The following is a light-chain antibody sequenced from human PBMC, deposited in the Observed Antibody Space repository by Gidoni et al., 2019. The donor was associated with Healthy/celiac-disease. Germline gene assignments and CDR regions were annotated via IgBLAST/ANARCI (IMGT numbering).Light chain of an antibody. CDR3: QQYNNWPPWGT. J-gene: IGKJ1*01. CDR2: GAS. V-gene: IGKV3D-15*01. Sequence: EIVMTQSPATLSVSPGERATIPCRASQSVSSNLAWYQQKPGQAPRLLIYGASTRATGIPARFSGSGSGTEFTLTISSLQSEDFAVYYCQQYNNWPPWGTFGQGTKVEIK. CDR1: QSVSSN.